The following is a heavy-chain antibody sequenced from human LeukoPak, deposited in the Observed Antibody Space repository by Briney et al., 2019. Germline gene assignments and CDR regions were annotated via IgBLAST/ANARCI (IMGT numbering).Heavy chain of an antibody. V-gene: IGHV3-30*03. Sequence: PGKALRLSCAASGFTFSKYVMHWVRQAPGGGLAGVAAISYDGSNNYYTDSVKGRFAISRDNPKNMLYLQMNSLRHEDTPLYYCARPRPIITTLDRGMDVWGQGTTVTVSS. CDR1: GFTFSKYV. CDR2: ISYDGSNN. D-gene: IGHD2/OR15-2a*01. J-gene: IGHJ6*02. CDR3: ARPRPIITTLDRGMDV.